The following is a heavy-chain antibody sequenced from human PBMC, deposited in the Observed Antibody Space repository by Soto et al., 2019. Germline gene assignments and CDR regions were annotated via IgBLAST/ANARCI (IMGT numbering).Heavy chain of an antibody. CDR1: GINLLSYA. D-gene: IGHD4-17*01. CDR2: ISGSGDST. J-gene: IGHJ3*01. Sequence: PRWSLSIDCASSGINLLSYAMKWVQPTPGKGLAWVSAISGSGDSTYYADSVKGRFTISRDNSINTLYLQMNSLRTEDTAVYYCAHPRGYGVFDAYDVWGQGAMVTVS. CDR3: AHPRGYGVFDAYDV. V-gene: IGHV3-23*01.